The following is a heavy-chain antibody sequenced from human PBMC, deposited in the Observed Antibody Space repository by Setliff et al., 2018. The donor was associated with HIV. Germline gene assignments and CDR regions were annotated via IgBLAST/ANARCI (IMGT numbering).Heavy chain of an antibody. D-gene: IGHD2-8*01. Sequence: SETLSLTCDVSGFSISSRYYWGWIRQPPGKGLEWIGYIYYSGSANYNPSLKSRVTISVDTSKNQFSLTVTSVTAADTAVYYCAREKNGYFDSWGQGTLVTVSS. J-gene: IGHJ4*02. V-gene: IGHV4-61*01. CDR3: AREKNGYFDS. CDR1: GFSISSRYY. CDR2: IYYSGSA.